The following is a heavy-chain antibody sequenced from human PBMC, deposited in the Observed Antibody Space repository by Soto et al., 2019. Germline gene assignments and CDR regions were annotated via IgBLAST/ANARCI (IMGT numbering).Heavy chain of an antibody. V-gene: IGHV3-23*01. CDR1: GFTFSSYA. CDR2: ISGSGGST. D-gene: IGHD6-19*01. Sequence: GGSLILSCAASGFTFSSYAMSWVRQTPVKGLEWVSVISGSGGSTYYADSVKGRFTISRDNSKNTLSLQMNSLRAEDTALYYCAKGLNIAVTGPLDYWGQGTLVTVSS. J-gene: IGHJ4*02. CDR3: AKGLNIAVTGPLDY.